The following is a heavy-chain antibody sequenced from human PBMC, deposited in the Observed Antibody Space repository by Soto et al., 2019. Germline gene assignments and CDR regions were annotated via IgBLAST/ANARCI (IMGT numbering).Heavy chain of an antibody. Sequence: QITLKESGPTLVKPTQTPTLTCTFSGFSLSTSGVSVGWVRQPPGKALEWLAMFYWDDDKRFSPSLQSRLTITKDTSKNQVVLTMTNMGPVDTGTYYCAHGVMTPAKGGPFDYWGQGTLVTVSS. CDR1: GFSLSTSGVS. CDR3: AHGVMTPAKGGPFDY. J-gene: IGHJ4*02. D-gene: IGHD4-17*01. V-gene: IGHV2-5*02. CDR2: FYWDDDK.